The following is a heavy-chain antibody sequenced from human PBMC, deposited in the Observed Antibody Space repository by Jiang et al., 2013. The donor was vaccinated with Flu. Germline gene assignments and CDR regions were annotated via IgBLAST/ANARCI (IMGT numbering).Heavy chain of an antibody. J-gene: IGHJ3*02. CDR1: TFSSYA. V-gene: IGHV3-23*01. D-gene: IGHD6-13*01. CDR3: AKVAWVVAAAFGAFDI. CDR2: ISGSGGST. Sequence: TFSSYAMSWVRQAPGKGLEWVSAISGSGGSTYYADSVKGRFTISRDNSKNTLYLQMNSLRAEDTAVYYCAKVAWVVAAAFGAFDIWGQGTMVTVSS.